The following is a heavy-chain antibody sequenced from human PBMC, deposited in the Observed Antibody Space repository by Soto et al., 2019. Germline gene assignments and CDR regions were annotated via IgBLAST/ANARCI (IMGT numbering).Heavy chain of an antibody. CDR3: ATVFDL. CDR1: GFTFSGQW. CDR2: IDTAGGDT. D-gene: IGHD4-17*01. J-gene: IGHJ4*02. V-gene: IGHV3-74*01. Sequence: EVQLVESGGGLVQPGGFLRLSCAASGFTFSGQWIHWVRQAPGKGLEWVSRIDTAGGDTSYADSVKGRFTISTDNAKNTVYLQINGLRAEDTAVYYCATVFDLWGQGTLVTVSS.